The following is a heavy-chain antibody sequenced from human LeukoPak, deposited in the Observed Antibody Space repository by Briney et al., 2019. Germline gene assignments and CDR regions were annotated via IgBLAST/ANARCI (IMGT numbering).Heavy chain of an antibody. D-gene: IGHD2-8*01. CDR2: ITDNGGNT. Sequence: GGSLRLSCAASGFTFPNYVMNWVRQAPGKGLEWVSSITDNGGNTYYADSVKGRLTNSRDNSKNTLYLQMNSLRVEDAAVYYCANEYTKGDVWGQGTVVTVSS. J-gene: IGHJ3*01. CDR1: GFTFPNYV. CDR3: ANEYTKGDV. V-gene: IGHV3-23*01.